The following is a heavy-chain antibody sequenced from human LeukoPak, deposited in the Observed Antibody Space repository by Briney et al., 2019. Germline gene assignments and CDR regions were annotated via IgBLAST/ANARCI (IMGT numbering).Heavy chain of an antibody. CDR3: ARGLRFYDCWREAKNNWFDP. Sequence: SETLSLTCAVYGGSFSGYYWSWIRQPPGKGLEWIGEINHSGSTNCNPSLKSRVTISVDTSKNQFSLKLSSVTAADTAVYYCARGLRFYDCWREAKNNWFDPWGQGTLVTVSS. V-gene: IGHV4-34*01. D-gene: IGHD3-3*01. CDR1: GGSFSGYY. J-gene: IGHJ5*02. CDR2: INHSGST.